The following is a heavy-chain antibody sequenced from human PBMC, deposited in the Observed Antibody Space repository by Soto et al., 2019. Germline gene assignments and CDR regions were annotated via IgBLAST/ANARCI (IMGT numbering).Heavy chain of an antibody. CDR1: GGSVSSGDYF. CDR3: ARSPNYYYYGFDV. Sequence: SETLSLTCTVSGGSVSSGDYFWSWLRQSPGKRLEWIAYIYCSGSTNYNPSLKSRATISVDTSKSQVSLTLTSMTAADAALYYCARSPNYYYYGFDVWGQGTAVTVSS. D-gene: IGHD3-10*01. J-gene: IGHJ6*02. CDR2: IYCSGST. V-gene: IGHV4-61*08.